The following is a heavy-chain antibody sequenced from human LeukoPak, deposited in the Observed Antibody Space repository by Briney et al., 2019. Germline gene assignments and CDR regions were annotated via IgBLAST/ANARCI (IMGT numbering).Heavy chain of an antibody. CDR1: GYTFTSYD. D-gene: IGHD2-2*01. CDR2: MNPNSGNT. Sequence: ASEKVSCKASGYTFTSYDINWVRQAAGQGLEWMGWMNPNSGNTGYAQKFQGRVTMTRNTSISTAYMELSSLRSEDTAVYYCARWGSSTSCYDPWGQGTLVTVSS. J-gene: IGHJ5*02. CDR3: ARWGSSTSCYDP. V-gene: IGHV1-8*01.